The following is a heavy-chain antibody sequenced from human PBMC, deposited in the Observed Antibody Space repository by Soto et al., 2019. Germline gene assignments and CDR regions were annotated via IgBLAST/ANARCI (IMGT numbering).Heavy chain of an antibody. CDR2: IYYSGSI. Sequence: PSETLSLTCTVSGGSISNYYWSWIRQPPGKGLEWIGYIYYSGSINYNPSLKSRVTISEDTSKNQFSLKMSSVTAADTAVYYCAREIAVAGTHYFDSWGQGTLVTVSS. J-gene: IGHJ4*02. CDR1: GGSISNYY. D-gene: IGHD6-19*01. V-gene: IGHV4-59*01. CDR3: AREIAVAGTHYFDS.